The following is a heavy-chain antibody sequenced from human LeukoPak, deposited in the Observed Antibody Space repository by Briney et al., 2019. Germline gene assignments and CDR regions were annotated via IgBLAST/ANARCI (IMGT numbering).Heavy chain of an antibody. CDR2: IYTSGNT. D-gene: IGHD4-23*01. V-gene: IGHV4-4*07. Sequence: SETLSLTCTVSGGSISSYYWSWIRQPAGKGLEWIGLIYTSGNTNYNPSLKSRVTMSMDTSKNQFSLNLSSVTAADTAVYYCAMGSTVVRFDYWGQGTLVTVSS. CDR3: AMGSTVVRFDY. J-gene: IGHJ4*02. CDR1: GGSISSYY.